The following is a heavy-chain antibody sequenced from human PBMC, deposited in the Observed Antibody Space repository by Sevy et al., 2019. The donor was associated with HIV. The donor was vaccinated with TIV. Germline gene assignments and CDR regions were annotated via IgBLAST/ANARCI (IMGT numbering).Heavy chain of an antibody. D-gene: IGHD3-22*01. CDR3: ARVVYYYDSSGYWTFDGFDY. CDR1: GYTFTSYG. CDR2: ISAYNGNT. V-gene: IGHV1-18*04. Sequence: ASVKVSCKASGYTFTSYGISWVRQAPGQGLEWMGWISAYNGNTNYAQKLQGRVTMTTDTSTSTAYMELRSLRSDDTAAYYCARVVYYYDSSGYWTFDGFDYWGQGTLVTVSS. J-gene: IGHJ4*02.